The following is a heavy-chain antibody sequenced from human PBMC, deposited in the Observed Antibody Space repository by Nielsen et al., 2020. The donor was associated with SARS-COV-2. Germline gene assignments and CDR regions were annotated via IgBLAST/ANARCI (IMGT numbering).Heavy chain of an antibody. J-gene: IGHJ5*02. CDR3: VRAVPAAAPSNWFDP. Sequence: SETLSLTCAVFGGSVNTHAWWSWVRQAPGKGLEWIGEVYHSGATNYNPSLRSRVTLSMDKSRNQFSLKLTSVTAADTAVYYCVRAVPAAAPSNWFDPWGRGTLVTVSS. V-gene: IGHV4-4*02. CDR2: VYHSGAT. CDR1: GGSVNTHAW. D-gene: IGHD2-2*01.